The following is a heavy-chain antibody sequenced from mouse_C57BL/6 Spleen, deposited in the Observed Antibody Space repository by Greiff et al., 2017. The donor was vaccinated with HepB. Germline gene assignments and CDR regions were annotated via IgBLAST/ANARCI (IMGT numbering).Heavy chain of an antibody. J-gene: IGHJ4*01. CDR2: INPNYGTT. CDR1: GYSFTDYN. CDR3: VRGITTVVAGKEDYAMDY. Sequence: EVQLQQSGPELVKPGASVKISCKASGYSFTDYNMNWVKQSNGKSLEWIGVINPNYGTTSYNQKFKGKATLTVDQSSSTAYMQLNSLTSEDSAVYYCVRGITTVVAGKEDYAMDYWGQGTSVTVSS. V-gene: IGHV1-39*01. D-gene: IGHD1-1*01.